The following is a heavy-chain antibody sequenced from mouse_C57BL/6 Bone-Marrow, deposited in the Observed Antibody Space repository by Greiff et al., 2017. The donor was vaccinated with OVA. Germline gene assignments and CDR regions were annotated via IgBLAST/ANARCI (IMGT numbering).Heavy chain of an antibody. D-gene: IGHD1-1*01. CDR1: GFNIKNTY. CDR2: IDPANGNT. J-gene: IGHJ4*01. Sequence: VQLKESVAELVRPGASVKLSCTASGFNIKNTYMHWVKQRPEQGLEWIGRIDPANGNTKYAPKFQGKATITADTSSNTAYLQLSSLTSEDTAIYYCARGLYYYGSSYYYAMDYWGQGTSVTVSS. V-gene: IGHV14-3*01. CDR3: ARGLYYYGSSYYYAMDY.